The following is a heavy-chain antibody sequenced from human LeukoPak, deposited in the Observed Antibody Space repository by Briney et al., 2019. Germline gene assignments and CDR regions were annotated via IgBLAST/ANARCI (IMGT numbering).Heavy chain of an antibody. CDR3: SRRELPKRLGIWDY. Sequence: PSETLSLTCTVSGGSFSGYYWSWIRQPPGKGLEWIGEINHSGSTNYNPSLKSRVTISVDTSKNQFSLKLSSVTAADTAVYYCSRRELPKRLGIWDYLGQGTLVTVSS. CDR2: INHSGST. J-gene: IGHJ4*02. CDR1: GGSFSGYY. V-gene: IGHV4-34*01. D-gene: IGHD1-26*01.